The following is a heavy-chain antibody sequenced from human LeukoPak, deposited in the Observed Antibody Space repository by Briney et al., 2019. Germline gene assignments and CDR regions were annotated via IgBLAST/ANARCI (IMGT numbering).Heavy chain of an antibody. CDR1: GGTFSSYA. D-gene: IGHD3-9*01. CDR2: IIPIFGIA. Sequence: SVKVSCKASGGTFSSYAISWVRQAPGQGLEWMGRIIPIFGIANYAQKFQGRVTITADKSTSTAYMELSSLRAEDTAVYYCARDTGYYDILTGYTFDYWGQGTLVTVSS. J-gene: IGHJ4*02. CDR3: ARDTGYYDILTGYTFDY. V-gene: IGHV1-69*04.